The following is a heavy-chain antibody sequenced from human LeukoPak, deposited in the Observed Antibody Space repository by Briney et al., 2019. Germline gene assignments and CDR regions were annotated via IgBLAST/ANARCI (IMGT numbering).Heavy chain of an antibody. V-gene: IGHV3-23*01. CDR3: ARDRAGYMDV. D-gene: IGHD3-10*01. J-gene: IGHJ6*03. Sequence: GGSLRLCCAASGRTFSSYAMSWVRQAPGMGLEWVSAISGSGGSTYYADSVKGRFTISRDNSKNTLYLQMNSLRAEDTAVYYCARDRAGYMDVWGKGTTVTISS. CDR1: GRTFSSYA. CDR2: ISGSGGST.